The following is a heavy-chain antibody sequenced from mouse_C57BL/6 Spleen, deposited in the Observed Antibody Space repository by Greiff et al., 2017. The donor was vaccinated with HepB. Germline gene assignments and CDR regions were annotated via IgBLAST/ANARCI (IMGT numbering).Heavy chain of an antibody. V-gene: IGHV14-4*01. CDR3: TIYPLDY. J-gene: IGHJ4*01. CDR1: GFNIKDDY. Sequence: DVQLQESGAELVRPGASVKLSCTASGFNIKDDYMHWVKQRPEQGLEWIGWIDPENGDTEYASKFQGKATITADTSSNTAYLQLSSLTSEDTAVYYCTIYPLDYWGQGTSVTVSS. CDR2: IDPENGDT.